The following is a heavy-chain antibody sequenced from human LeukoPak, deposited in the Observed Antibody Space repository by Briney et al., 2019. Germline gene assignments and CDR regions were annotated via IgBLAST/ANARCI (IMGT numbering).Heavy chain of an antibody. CDR1: GGSISSYY. J-gene: IGHJ3*02. V-gene: IGHV4-59*12. D-gene: IGHD3-22*01. CDR2: IYYSGST. CDR3: ARSRYYDSSGTAFDI. Sequence: SGTLSLTCTVSGGSISSYYWSWIRQPPGKGLEWIGYIYYSGSTNYNPSLKSRVTISVDTSKNQFSLKLSSVTAADTAVYYCARSRYYDSSGTAFDIWGQGTMVTVSS.